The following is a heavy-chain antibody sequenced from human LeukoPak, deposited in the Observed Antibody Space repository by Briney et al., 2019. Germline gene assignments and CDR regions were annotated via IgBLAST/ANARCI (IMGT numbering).Heavy chain of an antibody. Sequence: GGSLRLSCAASGFTFSSYWMSWVRQAPGKGLEWVANIKQDGSEKYYVDSVKGRFTISRDNAKNSLYLQMNSLRAEDTAVYYCARGGSSGDYGDYDFDYWGQGTLVTVSS. V-gene: IGHV3-7*01. D-gene: IGHD4-17*01. CDR1: GFTFSSYW. J-gene: IGHJ4*02. CDR2: IKQDGSEK. CDR3: ARGGSSGDYGDYDFDY.